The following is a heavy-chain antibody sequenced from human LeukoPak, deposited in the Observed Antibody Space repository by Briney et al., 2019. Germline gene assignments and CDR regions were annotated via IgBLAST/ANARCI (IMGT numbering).Heavy chain of an antibody. CDR1: GNTFTSYG. Sequence: GASVKVSCKASGNTFTSYGISWVRQAPGQGLEWMGWINPNSGGTNYAQKFQGRVTMTRDTSISTAYMELSRLRSDDTAVYYCARDPYGSSSYYYYGMDVWGQGTTVTVSS. J-gene: IGHJ6*02. CDR3: ARDPYGSSSYYYYGMDV. D-gene: IGHD6-13*01. V-gene: IGHV1-2*02. CDR2: INPNSGGT.